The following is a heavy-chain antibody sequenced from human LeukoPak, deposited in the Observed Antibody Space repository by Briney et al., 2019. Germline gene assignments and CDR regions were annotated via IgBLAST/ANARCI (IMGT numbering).Heavy chain of an antibody. V-gene: IGHV3-30*02. Sequence: PGGSLRLSCAASGFTFSSYGMHWVRQAPGKGLEWVAFIRYDGSNKYYADSVKGRFTISRDNSKSTLHLQMNSLRAEDTAVYYCAKDRYGDLNWFDAWGLGTLVTVSS. CDR1: GFTFSSYG. CDR3: AKDRYGDLNWFDA. J-gene: IGHJ5*02. D-gene: IGHD4-17*01. CDR2: IRYDGSNK.